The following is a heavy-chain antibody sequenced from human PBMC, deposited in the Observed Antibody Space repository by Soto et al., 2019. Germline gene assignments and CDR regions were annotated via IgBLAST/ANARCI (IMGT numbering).Heavy chain of an antibody. Sequence: QVQLVESGGGVVQPGRSLRLSCAASGFTFSSYAMHWVRQAPGKGLEWVGVISYDGSNKYYADSVKGRFTISRDNSKNTLYLQMNSLRAEDTAVYYCARGEQWLNDGMDVWGQGTTVTVSS. CDR1: GFTFSSYA. CDR2: ISYDGSNK. J-gene: IGHJ6*02. D-gene: IGHD6-19*01. V-gene: IGHV3-30-3*01. CDR3: ARGEQWLNDGMDV.